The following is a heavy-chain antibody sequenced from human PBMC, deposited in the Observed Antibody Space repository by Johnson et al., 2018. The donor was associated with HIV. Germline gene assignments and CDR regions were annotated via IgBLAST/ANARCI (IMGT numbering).Heavy chain of an antibody. CDR2: IRYDGSNK. V-gene: IGHV3-30*02. CDR1: FTFSSYG. CDR3: ARVRLEEDIFEAFDM. Sequence: FTFSSYGMHWVRQAPGKGLEWVAFIRYDGSNKYYADSVKGRFTISRDNSKNSLYLQMNSLRVDDTAVYYCARVRLEEDIFEAFDMWGQGTMVTVSS. J-gene: IGHJ3*02. D-gene: IGHD2-15*01.